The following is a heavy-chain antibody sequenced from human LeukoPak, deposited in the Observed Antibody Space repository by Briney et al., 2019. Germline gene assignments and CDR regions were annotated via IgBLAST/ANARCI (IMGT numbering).Heavy chain of an antibody. Sequence: GGSLRLSCAVSGFTFSSYWMTWVRQAPGKGLEWVSGINWNGGSTGYADSVKGRFTISRDNAKNSLYLRMNSLRAEDTALYHCARVPVHYYYYYMDVWGKGTTVTVSS. J-gene: IGHJ6*03. CDR3: ARVPVHYYYYYMDV. CDR1: GFTFSSYW. D-gene: IGHD1-1*01. V-gene: IGHV3-20*01. CDR2: INWNGGST.